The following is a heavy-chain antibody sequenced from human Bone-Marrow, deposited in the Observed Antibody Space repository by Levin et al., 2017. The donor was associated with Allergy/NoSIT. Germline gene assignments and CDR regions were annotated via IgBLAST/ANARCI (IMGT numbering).Heavy chain of an antibody. CDR1: GYTFTDYF. V-gene: IGHV1-2*02. CDR2: INPNSGDT. Sequence: ASVKVSCKASGYTFTDYFIHWVRLAPGQGLEWIAWINPNSGDTDSAQNFQDRVTMTRDTSISTAYMELSSLTSNDTALYYCARISSAAFDIWGQGTVVTVSS. CDR3: ARISSAAFDI. J-gene: IGHJ3*02. D-gene: IGHD6-19*01.